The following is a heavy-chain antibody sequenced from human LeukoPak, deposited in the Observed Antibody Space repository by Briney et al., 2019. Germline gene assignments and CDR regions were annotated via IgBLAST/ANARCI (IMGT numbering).Heavy chain of an antibody. CDR1: GFTFSSYA. CDR3: AKDARYSSSWSDL. V-gene: IGHV3-23*01. D-gene: IGHD6-13*01. CDR2: ISGSGGST. J-gene: IGHJ5*02. Sequence: GGSLRLSWAAAGFTFSSYAMSWVRQAPGKGLEWVSAISGSGGSTYYADSVKGRFTISRDNSKNTLYLQMNSLRAEDTAVYYCAKDARYSSSWSDLWGQGTLVTVSS.